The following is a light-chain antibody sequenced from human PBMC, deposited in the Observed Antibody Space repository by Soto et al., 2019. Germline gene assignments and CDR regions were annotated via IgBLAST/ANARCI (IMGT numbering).Light chain of an antibody. CDR2: EIS. J-gene: IGLJ1*01. CDR3: TSYTSSNTYV. Sequence: QSVLTQPASVSGSPGQSITISCTGTSSDVSRYNYVSWYQQYPGKAPKLMIYEISNRPSGVSIRFSGSKSGNTASLTISGLQAEDEADYYCTSYTSSNTYVFGGGTKVTVL. V-gene: IGLV2-14*01. CDR1: SSDVSRYNY.